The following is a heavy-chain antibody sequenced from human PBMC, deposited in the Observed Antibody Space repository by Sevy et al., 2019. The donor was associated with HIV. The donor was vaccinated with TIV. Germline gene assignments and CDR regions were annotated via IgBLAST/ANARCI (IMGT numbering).Heavy chain of an antibody. Sequence: GGSLRLSCAASGFTFSSYGMHWVRQAPGKGLEWVAFIRYDGSNKYYADSVKGRFTISRDNSKNTLYLQMNSLRAEDTAVYYCAKGRGIAARSSNGKEYYYNGMDVWGQGTTVTVSS. CDR1: GFTFSSYG. CDR2: IRYDGSNK. V-gene: IGHV3-30*02. J-gene: IGHJ6*02. D-gene: IGHD6-6*01. CDR3: AKGRGIAARSSNGKEYYYNGMDV.